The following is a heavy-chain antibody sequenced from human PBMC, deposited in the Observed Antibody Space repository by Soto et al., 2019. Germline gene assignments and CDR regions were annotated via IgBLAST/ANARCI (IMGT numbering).Heavy chain of an antibody. CDR3: ARGLTGIVVVTAQRSYYFDY. CDR2: INHSGST. Sequence: SETLSLTCAVYGGSFSGYYWSWIRQPPGKGLEWIGEINHSGSTNYNPSLKSRVTISVDTSKNQFSLKLSSVTAADTAVYYCARGLTGIVVVTAQRSYYFDYWGQGTLVTVSS. J-gene: IGHJ4*02. D-gene: IGHD2-21*02. CDR1: GGSFSGYY. V-gene: IGHV4-34*01.